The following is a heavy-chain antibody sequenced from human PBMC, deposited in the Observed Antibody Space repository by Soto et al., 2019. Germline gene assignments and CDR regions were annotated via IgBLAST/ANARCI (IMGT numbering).Heavy chain of an antibody. CDR3: AKDAYYHDSSGYYVFDY. CDR1: GFIFNSYG. Sequence: QVQLVESGGGVVQPGRSLRLSCAASGFIFNSYGMHWVRQAPGKGLEWVAHISYDGSNEHYVDSVKGRFTISRDNSKNTVYLQMNSLRAEDTAVYYCAKDAYYHDSSGYYVFDYWGQEPWSPSPQ. V-gene: IGHV3-30*18. D-gene: IGHD3-22*01. CDR2: ISYDGSNE. J-gene: IGHJ4*01.